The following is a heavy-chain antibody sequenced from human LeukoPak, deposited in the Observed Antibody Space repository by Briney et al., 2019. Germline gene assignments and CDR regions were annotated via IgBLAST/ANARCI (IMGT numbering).Heavy chain of an antibody. Sequence: GASVKVSCKASGYTFTGYYMHWVRQAPGQGLEWMGWINPNSGGTNYAQKFQGRVTMTRDTSISTAYMELSRLRSDDTAVYYCARDTRGIRTGFFDYWGQGTLVTVSS. CDR1: GYTFTGYY. D-gene: IGHD1-14*01. CDR3: ARDTRGIRTGFFDY. CDR2: INPNSGGT. V-gene: IGHV1-2*02. J-gene: IGHJ4*02.